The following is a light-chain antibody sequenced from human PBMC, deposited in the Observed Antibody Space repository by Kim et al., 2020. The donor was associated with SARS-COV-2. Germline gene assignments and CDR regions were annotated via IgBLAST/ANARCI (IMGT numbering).Light chain of an antibody. CDR3: LQHNSFPLT. Sequence: ASVGDRVTITGRASQDIRNDLGWYQQQPGKAPKRLIYATSTLQSGVPARFSGSGAETEFTLTISSLQPEDFATYYCLQHNSFPLTFGGGTKVEIK. CDR1: QDIRND. CDR2: ATS. V-gene: IGKV1-17*01. J-gene: IGKJ4*01.